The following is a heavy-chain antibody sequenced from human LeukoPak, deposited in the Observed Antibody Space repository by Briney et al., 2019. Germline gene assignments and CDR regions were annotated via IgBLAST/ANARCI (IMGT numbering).Heavy chain of an antibody. CDR3: ASGIGFGVVVYYYYYDMDV. D-gene: IGHD3-3*01. J-gene: IGHJ6*02. CDR1: GFTFSSYS. CDR2: ISSDGSTI. V-gene: IGHV3-48*01. Sequence: GGSLRLSCAASGFTFSSYSMNWVRQAPGKGLEWVSYISSDGSTIHYADSVKGRFTISRDNAKNSLFLQMNSLRAEDTAVYYCASGIGFGVVVYYYYYDMDVWGQGTTVTVSS.